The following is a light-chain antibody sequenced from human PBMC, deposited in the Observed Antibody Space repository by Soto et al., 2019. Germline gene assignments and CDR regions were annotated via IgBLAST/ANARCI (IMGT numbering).Light chain of an antibody. J-gene: IGKJ1*01. CDR3: QQYAGSPWT. V-gene: IGKV3-20*01. CDR2: GAS. CDR1: QSFISRY. Sequence: IVLAQSPGTRSFSPLYRVTLXCLASQSFISRYLAWYQQKPGQAPRLFMYGASTRATGIPDRFSGSGSGTDFTLTISRLEPEDFAVYYCQQYAGSPWTFGQGTKVDIK.